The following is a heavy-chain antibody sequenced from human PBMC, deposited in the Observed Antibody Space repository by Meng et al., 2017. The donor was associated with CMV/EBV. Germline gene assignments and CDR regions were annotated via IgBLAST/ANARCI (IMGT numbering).Heavy chain of an antibody. CDR3: ARDGTSDAFDI. J-gene: IGHJ3*02. CDR1: GFTFSSYA. V-gene: IGHV3-30-3*01. CDR2: ISYDGSNK. D-gene: IGHD1-1*01. Sequence: GGFLRPSCAASGFTFSSYAMHWVRQAPGKGLEWVAVISYDGSNKYYADSVKGRFTISRDNSKNTLYLQMNSLRAEDTAVYYCARDGTSDAFDIWGQGTMVTVSS.